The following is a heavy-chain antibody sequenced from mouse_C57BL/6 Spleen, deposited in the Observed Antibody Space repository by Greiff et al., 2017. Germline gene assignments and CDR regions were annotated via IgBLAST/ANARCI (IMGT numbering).Heavy chain of an antibody. J-gene: IGHJ2*01. Sequence: EVQGVESGGGLVKPGGSLKLSCAASGFTFSDYGMHWVRQAPEKGLEWVAYISSGSSTIYYADTVKGRFTVSRDNAKNTLFLQMTSLRSEDTAMYYCARTLGRKNYFDYWGQGATLTVSS. CDR3: ARTLGRKNYFDY. V-gene: IGHV5-17*01. CDR2: ISSGSSTI. D-gene: IGHD4-1*01. CDR1: GFTFSDYG.